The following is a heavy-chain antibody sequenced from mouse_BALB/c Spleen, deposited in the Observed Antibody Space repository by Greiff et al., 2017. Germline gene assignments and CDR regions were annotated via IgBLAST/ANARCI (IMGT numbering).Heavy chain of an antibody. J-gene: IGHJ4*01. CDR2: IRSKSNNYAT. Sequence: EVQLVESGGGLVQPKGSLKLSCAASGFTFNTYAMNWVRQAPGKGLEWVARIRSKSNNYATYYADSVKDRFTISRDDSQSMLYLQMNNLKTEDTAMYYCVRHGLWLRPHYYAMDYWGQGTSVTVSS. D-gene: IGHD2-2*01. CDR1: GFTFNTYA. V-gene: IGHV10-1*02. CDR3: VRHGLWLRPHYYAMDY.